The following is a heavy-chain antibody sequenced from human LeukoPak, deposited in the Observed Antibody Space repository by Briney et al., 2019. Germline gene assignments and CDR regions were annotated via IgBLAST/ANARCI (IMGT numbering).Heavy chain of an antibody. J-gene: IGHJ4*02. D-gene: IGHD3-22*01. Sequence: GASVKVSCKASGGTFSSYAISWVRQAPGQGLEWMGRIIPIFGTANYAQKFQGRVTITTDESTSTAYMELNSLKSDDTAVYYCASSYDSNGYFQYWGQGSLVTVSS. CDR2: IIPIFGTA. V-gene: IGHV1-69*05. CDR1: GGTFSSYA. CDR3: ASSYDSNGYFQY.